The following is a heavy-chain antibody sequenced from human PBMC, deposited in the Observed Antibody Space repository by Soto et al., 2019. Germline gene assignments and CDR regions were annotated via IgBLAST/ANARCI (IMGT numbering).Heavy chain of an antibody. Sequence: SETLSLTCTVSGGSISSYYWSWIRQPPGKGLEWIGYIYYSGSTNYNPSLKSRVTISVDTSKNQFSLKLSSVTAADTAVYYCARSMITFGGVIARNYYYYMDVWGKGTTVTVSS. J-gene: IGHJ6*03. CDR2: IYYSGST. V-gene: IGHV4-59*01. CDR3: ARSMITFGGVIARNYYYYMDV. CDR1: GGSISSYY. D-gene: IGHD3-16*02.